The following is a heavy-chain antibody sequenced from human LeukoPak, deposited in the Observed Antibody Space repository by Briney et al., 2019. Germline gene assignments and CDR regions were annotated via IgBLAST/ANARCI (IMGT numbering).Heavy chain of an antibody. CDR1: GFTFSSYS. D-gene: IGHD3-22*01. J-gene: IGHJ1*01. V-gene: IGHV3-48*02. Sequence: GGSLRLSCAASGFTFSSYSMNWVRQAPGKGLEWISYISSSTSTIYYADSVKGRFTISRDNAKNSLYLQMNSLRDEDTAVYYCARAQYYDSSGYYYEDYFQHWGQGALVTVSS. CDR2: ISSSTSTI. CDR3: ARAQYYDSSGYYYEDYFQH.